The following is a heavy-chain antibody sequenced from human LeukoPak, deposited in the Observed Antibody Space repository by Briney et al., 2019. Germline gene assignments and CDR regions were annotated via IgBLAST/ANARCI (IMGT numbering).Heavy chain of an antibody. D-gene: IGHD2-15*01. J-gene: IGHJ6*02. V-gene: IGHV3-64D*09. CDR3: VRGYSFGPYGMDV. Sequence: GGSLRLSCSASGFPFSGYAMHWVRQAPGKGLGYVSAISDSGGSTYYADSVKGRFTISRDNSKNTLYLQMSSLRAEDTAVYFCVRGYSFGPYGMDVWGQGTTVTVSS. CDR1: GFPFSGYA. CDR2: ISDSGGST.